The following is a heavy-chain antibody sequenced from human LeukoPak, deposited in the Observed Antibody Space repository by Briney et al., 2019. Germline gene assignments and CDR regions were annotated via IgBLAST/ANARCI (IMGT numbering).Heavy chain of an antibody. CDR1: EFTFNSYG. Sequence: PGRSQRLSCAASEFTFNSYGMHWVRQAPGKGLEWVAVISNDGNNKYYADSVKGRFTISRDNSKNTLFLQMNSLRAEDTAVYYCAKPYYYGSGANYFDYWGQGTLVTVSS. CDR2: ISNDGNNK. D-gene: IGHD3-10*01. V-gene: IGHV3-30*18. CDR3: AKPYYYGSGANYFDY. J-gene: IGHJ4*02.